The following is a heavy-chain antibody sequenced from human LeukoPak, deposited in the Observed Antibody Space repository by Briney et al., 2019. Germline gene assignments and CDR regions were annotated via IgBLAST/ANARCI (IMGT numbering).Heavy chain of an antibody. CDR1: GFTFSDHF. J-gene: IGHJ5*02. Sequence: PGGSLRLSCAASGFTFSDHFMDWVRQAPGKGLEWIGRIRNKASSYTTDYAASVKGRFTISRDDSESSLYLHMTSLKSEDTAVYYCARVVAGLDLWGQGTLVSVSS. CDR2: IRNKASSYTT. CDR3: ARVVAGLDL. V-gene: IGHV3-72*01.